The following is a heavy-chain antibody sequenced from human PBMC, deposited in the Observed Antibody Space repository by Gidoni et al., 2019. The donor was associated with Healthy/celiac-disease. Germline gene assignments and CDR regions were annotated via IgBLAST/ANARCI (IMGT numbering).Heavy chain of an antibody. D-gene: IGHD3-22*01. CDR2: INAGNGNT. CDR3: ARDGGYYDSSGYYYVEAFDI. Sequence: QVQLVQSGAEVKKPGASVKVSCTASGYTFTSYAMHWVRPAPGQRLEWMGWINAGNGNTKYSQKFQGRVTITRDTSASTAYMELSSLRSEDTAVYYCARDGGYYDSSGYYYVEAFDIWGQGTMVTVSS. J-gene: IGHJ3*02. CDR1: GYTFTSYA. V-gene: IGHV1-3*01.